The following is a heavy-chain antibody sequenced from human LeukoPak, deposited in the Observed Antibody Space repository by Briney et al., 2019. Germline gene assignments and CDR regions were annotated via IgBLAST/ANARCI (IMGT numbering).Heavy chain of an antibody. D-gene: IGHD6-19*01. J-gene: IGHJ3*02. CDR3: ARGRTRIAVAGTDAFDI. CDR2: IIPIFGTA. V-gene: IGHV1-69*06. CDR1: GGTFSSYA. Sequence: ASVTVSCKASGGTFSSYAISWVRQAPGQGLEWMGGIIPIFGTANYAQKFQGRVTITADKSTSTACMELSSLRSEDTAVYYCARGRTRIAVAGTDAFDIWGQGTMVTVSS.